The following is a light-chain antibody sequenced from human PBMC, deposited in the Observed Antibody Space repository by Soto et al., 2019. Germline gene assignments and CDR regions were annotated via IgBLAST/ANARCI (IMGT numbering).Light chain of an antibody. V-gene: IGKV3-20*01. CDR1: QSVSSSY. CDR3: QQYGSSPRVS. J-gene: IGKJ5*01. CDR2: GAS. Sequence: EIVLTQSPGTLSLSPGERATLSCRASQSVSSSYLAWYQQKPGQAPRLLIYGASIRAAGIPDRFSGSGSGKDFTLAISRLEPEDFALYYCQQYGSSPRVSFGQGTRLDIK.